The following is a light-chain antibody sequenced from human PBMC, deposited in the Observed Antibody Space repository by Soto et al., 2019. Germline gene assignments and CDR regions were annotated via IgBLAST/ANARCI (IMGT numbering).Light chain of an antibody. V-gene: IGLV2-14*01. Sequence: QSALTQPASVSGSPGQSITISCTGTSSDVGGYNYVSWYQQHPGKAPKLMIYDVSNRPSGVSNRFSGSKSGNTASLTISGLQAEDEADYYRSSYTSSSTHAVFGGGTQRTVL. CDR1: SSDVGGYNY. J-gene: IGLJ7*01. CDR3: SSYTSSSTHAV. CDR2: DVS.